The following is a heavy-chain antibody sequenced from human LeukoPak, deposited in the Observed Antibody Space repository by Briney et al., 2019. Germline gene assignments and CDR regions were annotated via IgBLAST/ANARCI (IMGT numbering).Heavy chain of an antibody. J-gene: IGHJ3*02. CDR2: INPNSGGT. Sequence: ASVKVSCKASGYTFTSYGISWVRQAPGQGLEWMGWINPNSGGTNYAQKFQGRVTVTRDTSISTAYMELSRLRSDDTALYYCARDPIAAAALNAFDIWGQGTMVTVSS. D-gene: IGHD6-13*01. CDR3: ARDPIAAAALNAFDI. V-gene: IGHV1-2*02. CDR1: GYTFTSYG.